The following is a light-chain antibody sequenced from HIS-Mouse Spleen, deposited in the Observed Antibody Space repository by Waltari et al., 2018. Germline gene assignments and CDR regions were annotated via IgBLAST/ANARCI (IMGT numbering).Light chain of an antibody. V-gene: IGKV3-15*01. CDR1: QSVSSN. CDR3: QHYNNWPQ. Sequence: EIVMTQSPATLSVSPGERATLSCRASQSVSSNLAWYQQKPGQAPRLLIYGASTRATGIPARFSGSGSGTEFTLTISSLQSEDFAVYYCQHYNNWPQFGQGTRLEIK. CDR2: GAS. J-gene: IGKJ5*01.